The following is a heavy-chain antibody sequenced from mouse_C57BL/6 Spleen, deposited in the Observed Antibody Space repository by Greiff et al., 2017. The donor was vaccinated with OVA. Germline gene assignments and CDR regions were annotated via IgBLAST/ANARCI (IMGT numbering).Heavy chain of an antibody. CDR2: LNPNNGGT. D-gene: IGHD2-5*01. J-gene: IGHJ4*01. CDR3: ARLDSNYNAMDY. Sequence: EVQLQQSGPELVKPGASVKISCKASGYTFTDYYMNWVKQSHGKSLEWIGDLNPNNGGTSYNQKFKGKATLTVDKSSSTAYMELRSLTSEDSAVYYCARLDSNYNAMDYWGQGTSVTVSS. CDR1: GYTFTDYY. V-gene: IGHV1-26*01.